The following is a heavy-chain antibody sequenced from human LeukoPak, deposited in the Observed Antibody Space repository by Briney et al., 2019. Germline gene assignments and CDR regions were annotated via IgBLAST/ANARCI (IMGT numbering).Heavy chain of an antibody. CDR1: GYTFSSYA. V-gene: IGHV3-23*01. Sequence: GGSLRLSCAASGYTFSSYAMSWVRQAPGKGLEWVSAISGSGGSTYYADSVKGRFTISRDNSKNTLYLQMNSLRAEDTAVYYCAKRSGSDYEERGYSYGETDYWGQGTLVTVSS. CDR2: ISGSGGST. J-gene: IGHJ4*02. D-gene: IGHD5-18*01. CDR3: AKRSGSDYEERGYSYGETDY.